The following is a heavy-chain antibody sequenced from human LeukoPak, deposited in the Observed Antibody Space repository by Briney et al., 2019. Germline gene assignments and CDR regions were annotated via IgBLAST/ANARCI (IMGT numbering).Heavy chain of an antibody. CDR2: IKRDGSGE. CDR1: GLIFGSRW. J-gene: IGHJ4*02. V-gene: IGHV3-7*01. Sequence: GGSLRLSCAASGLIFGSRWMSWIRQAPGKGLEWVANIKRDGSGEYYVDSVKGRFTTSRDNAKNSLYLKMNSLRAEDTAVYYCASLLGDKTIFDFWGQGTLVTVSS. CDR3: ASLLGDKTIFDF. D-gene: IGHD1-26*01.